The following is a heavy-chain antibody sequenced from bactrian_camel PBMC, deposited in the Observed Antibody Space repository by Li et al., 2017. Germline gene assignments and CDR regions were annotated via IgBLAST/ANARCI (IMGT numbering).Heavy chain of an antibody. CDR1: SRSPYC. CDR2: IDSDGST. V-gene: IGHV3S55*01. Sequence: QVQLVESGGASAQAGGSLRLSCGGYSRSPYCMAWFRQAPGKEREGVAAIDSDGSTSYADSVNGRFTISKDNAKNTLYLQMNSLKPEDTAMYYCAADVTGGGACFLRPTLEYNYRGQGTQVTVS. J-gene: IGHJ4*01. CDR3: AADVTGGGACFLRPTLEYNY. D-gene: IGHD7*01.